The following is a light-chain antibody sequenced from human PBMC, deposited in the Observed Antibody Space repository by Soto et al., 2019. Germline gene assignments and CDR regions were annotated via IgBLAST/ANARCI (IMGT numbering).Light chain of an antibody. CDR3: CSYAGSSTYVV. CDR2: EGN. J-gene: IGLJ2*01. V-gene: IGLV2-23*01. Sequence: QSALTQPASVSGSPGQSITISCTGTSSDVGSYNLVSWYQQHPGKAPKLMIYEGNKRPSGVSNRFSGSESGNTASLTISGLQAEDEADYHCCSYAGSSTYVVFGGGTKVTVL. CDR1: SSDVGSYNL.